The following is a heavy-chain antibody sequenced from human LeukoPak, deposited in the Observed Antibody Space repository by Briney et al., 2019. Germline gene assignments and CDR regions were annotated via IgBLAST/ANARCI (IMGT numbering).Heavy chain of an antibody. CDR3: ARLRYDSSGRFFDN. Sequence: PGGSLRLSCAASGFTFSSNWMHWVRQAPGKGLVWVSRINSDGRSTSYADSVKGRFTISRDNAKNTLYRQMNSLRAEDTAVYYCARLRYDSSGRFFDNWGQGTLVTVAS. V-gene: IGHV3-74*01. J-gene: IGHJ4*02. D-gene: IGHD3-22*01. CDR2: INSDGRST. CDR1: GFTFSSNW.